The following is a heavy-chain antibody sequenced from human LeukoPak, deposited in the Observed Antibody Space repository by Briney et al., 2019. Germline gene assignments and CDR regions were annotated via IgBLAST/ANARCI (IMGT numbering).Heavy chain of an antibody. V-gene: IGHV5-51*01. CDR3: ARCGGSGSYYNAAFDI. D-gene: IGHD3-10*01. CDR1: GYSFTSYW. CDR2: IYPGDSDT. J-gene: IGHJ3*02. Sequence: GESLKISCKGSGYSFTSYWIGWVRQMPGKGLEWMGIIYPGDSDTRYSPSFQGQVTISADKSISTAYLQWSSLKASDTAMYYCARCGGSGSYYNAAFDIWGQGTMVTVSS.